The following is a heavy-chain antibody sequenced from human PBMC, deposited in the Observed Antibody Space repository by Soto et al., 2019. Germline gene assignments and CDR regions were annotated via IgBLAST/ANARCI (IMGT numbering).Heavy chain of an antibody. CDR3: STELNDIQAFDI. D-gene: IGHD1-1*01. CDR1: GFTFSTYG. V-gene: IGHV3-33*01. J-gene: IGHJ3*02. CDR2: TWYDESHK. Sequence: QVQLVESGGGVVQPGRSLRLSCVASGFTFSTYGMHWVRQAPGKGLEWVAMTWYDESHKYYADSVKDRFTISRDNSKNTLALQMNSLRDEDSAVYYWSTELNDIQAFDIWGQGTMVIVSP.